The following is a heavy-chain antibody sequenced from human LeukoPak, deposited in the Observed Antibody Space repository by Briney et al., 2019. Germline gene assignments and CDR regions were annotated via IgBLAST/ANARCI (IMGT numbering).Heavy chain of an antibody. Sequence: ASVKVSCKASGYTFISYAMHWVRQAPGQRLEWMGWINAGNGNTKYSQKFQGRVTITRDTSASTAYMELSSLRSEDTAVYYCARARGYCSSTSCYVEGYYYYYYGMDVWGKGTTVTVSS. D-gene: IGHD2-2*01. CDR1: GYTFISYA. V-gene: IGHV1-3*01. J-gene: IGHJ6*04. CDR3: ARARGYCSSTSCYVEGYYYYYYGMDV. CDR2: INAGNGNT.